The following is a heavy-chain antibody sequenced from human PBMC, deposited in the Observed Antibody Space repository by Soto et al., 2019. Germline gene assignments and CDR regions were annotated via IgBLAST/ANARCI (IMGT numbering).Heavy chain of an antibody. V-gene: IGHV1-3*01. CDR3: ARGTVTGSEYNYYYYGMDV. D-gene: IGHD1-1*01. CDR1: GHTFTSYA. Sequence: ASVKVSCKASGHTFTSYAMHWVRQAPGQRLEWMGGINAVNGNTKYSQKLQGRVTITRDTSASTAYMELSTLTSEDTAVYYCARGTVTGSEYNYYYYGMDVWGQGTTVTVSS. CDR2: INAVNGNT. J-gene: IGHJ6*02.